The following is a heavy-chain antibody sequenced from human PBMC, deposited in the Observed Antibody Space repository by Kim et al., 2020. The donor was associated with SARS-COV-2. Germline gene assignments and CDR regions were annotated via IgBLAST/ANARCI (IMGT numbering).Heavy chain of an antibody. CDR2: IGTYYGDT. D-gene: IGHD2-15*01. V-gene: IGHV1-18*04. CDR1: GYTFGGFG. CDR3: AKDIPQGNLQYYYYFYGLEV. J-gene: IGHJ6*02. Sequence: ASVKVSCNVSGYTFGGFGISWVRQAPGQGLQWLGWIGTYYGDTSYAQKFQDRVNMTMDRSTNTVHMELRRLRSDDTAVYYCAKDIPQGNLQYYYYFYGLEVWRQGTTVTVS.